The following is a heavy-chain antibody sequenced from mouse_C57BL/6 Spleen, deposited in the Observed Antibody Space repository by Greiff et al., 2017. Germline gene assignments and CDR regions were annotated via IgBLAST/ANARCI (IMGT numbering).Heavy chain of an antibody. Sequence: LVEPGASVKISCKAPGYAFSSSWMNWVKERPGKGLEWIGRIYPGDGDTNYNGKFKGKATRTADKSSSTAYMKLSILTSEDSAVYFCARMAYGYDDYFDYWGQGTTLTVSS. J-gene: IGHJ2*01. CDR1: GYAFSSSW. CDR2: IYPGDGDT. V-gene: IGHV1-82*01. CDR3: ARMAYGYDDYFDY. D-gene: IGHD2-2*01.